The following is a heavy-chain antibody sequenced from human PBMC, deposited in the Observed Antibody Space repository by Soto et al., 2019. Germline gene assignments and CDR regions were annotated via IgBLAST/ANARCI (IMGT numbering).Heavy chain of an antibody. CDR3: ARDYPTSYDSSGYPAYYFDY. Sequence: PGGSLRLSCAASGFTFSSYSMNWVRQAPGKGLEWVSSISSSGSYIYYADSVKGRFTFSRDNAKNSLFLQMNSLRAEDTAVYYCARDYPTSYDSSGYPAYYFDYWGQGT. V-gene: IGHV3-21*01. CDR2: ISSSGSYI. J-gene: IGHJ4*02. CDR1: GFTFSSYS. D-gene: IGHD3-22*01.